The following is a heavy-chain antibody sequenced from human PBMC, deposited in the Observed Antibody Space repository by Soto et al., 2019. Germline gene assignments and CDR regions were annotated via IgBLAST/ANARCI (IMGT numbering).Heavy chain of an antibody. CDR2: FYHSGNT. V-gene: IGHV4-38-2*01. J-gene: IGHJ4*02. D-gene: IGHD2-15*01. Sequence: SETLSLTCAVSGYSISSGYYWGWIRQPPGKGLEWIGSFYHSGNTHYNPSLKSRVTISVDTSKNQFSLRLSSVTAADTAVYYCARAGSLIVVVPPPKNYFDYWGQGTLVTVSS. CDR3: ARAGSLIVVVPPPKNYFDY. CDR1: GYSISSGYY.